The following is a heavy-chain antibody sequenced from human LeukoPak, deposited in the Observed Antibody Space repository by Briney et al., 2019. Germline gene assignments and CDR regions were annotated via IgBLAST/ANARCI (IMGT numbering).Heavy chain of an antibody. CDR3: TTSGYSYGYPYFDY. CDR1: GFTFSSYA. D-gene: IGHD5-18*01. Sequence: GGSLRLSCAASGFTFSSYAMSWVRQAPGKGLEWVGRIKSKTDGGTTDYAAPVKGRFTISRDDSKNTLYLQMNSLKTEDTAVYYCTTSGYSYGYPYFDYWGQGTLVTVSS. J-gene: IGHJ4*02. V-gene: IGHV3-15*01. CDR2: IKSKTDGGTT.